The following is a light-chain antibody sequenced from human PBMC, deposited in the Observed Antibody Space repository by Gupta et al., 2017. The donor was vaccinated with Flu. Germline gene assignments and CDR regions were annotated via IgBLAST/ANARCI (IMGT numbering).Light chain of an antibody. CDR3: QQDYNLPKA. V-gene: IGKV1-33*01. CDR1: QDISNY. J-gene: IGKJ3*01. Sequence: IKMTPSPSSLSASVGDRVTITCQASQDISNYLNWYQQKPGKAPKLLIYDASNLETGVPSRFSGSGSGTDFTFTISSLQPEDFATYYCQQDYNLPKAFGHGTKVDIK. CDR2: DAS.